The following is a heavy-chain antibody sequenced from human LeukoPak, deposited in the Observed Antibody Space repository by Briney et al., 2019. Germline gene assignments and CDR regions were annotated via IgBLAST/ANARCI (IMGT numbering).Heavy chain of an antibody. Sequence: ASVKVSCKASGYTFTSYDINWVRQATGQGLEWMGWMNPNSGNTGYAQKFQGRVTMTRNTSISTAYMELSSLRSEDTAVYYCARGVAARSWFDPWGQGTLVTVSS. J-gene: IGHJ5*02. CDR3: ARGVAARSWFDP. D-gene: IGHD6-6*01. CDR2: MNPNSGNT. V-gene: IGHV1-8*01. CDR1: GYTFTSYD.